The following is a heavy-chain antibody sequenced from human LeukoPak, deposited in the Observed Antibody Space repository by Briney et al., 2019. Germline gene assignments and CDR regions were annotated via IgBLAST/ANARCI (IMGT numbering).Heavy chain of an antibody. CDR3: ARHDNYYGSGSYPD. J-gene: IGHJ4*02. CDR2: IYRSGST. D-gene: IGHD3-10*01. V-gene: IGHV4-59*08. Sequence: SETLSLTCTVSGSMYNYYWSWIRQPPGKGLEWIGYIYRSGSTYYNPSLKSRVTISVDRSKNQFSLKLSSVTAADTAVYYCARHDNYYGSGSYPDWGQGTLVTVSS. CDR1: GSMYNYY.